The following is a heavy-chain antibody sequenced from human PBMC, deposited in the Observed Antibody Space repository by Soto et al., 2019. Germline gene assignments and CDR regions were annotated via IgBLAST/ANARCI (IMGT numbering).Heavy chain of an antibody. V-gene: IGHV3-33*01. CDR1: GFTFSSYG. J-gene: IGHJ6*02. Sequence: QVQLVESGGGVVQPGRSLRLSCAASGFTFSSYGMHWVRQAPGKGLEWVAVIWYDGSNKYYADSVKGRFTISRDNSKNTLYLQMNSLGAEDTAVYYCARDIMIVVVSPYGMDVWGQGTTVTVSS. D-gene: IGHD3-22*01. CDR2: IWYDGSNK. CDR3: ARDIMIVVVSPYGMDV.